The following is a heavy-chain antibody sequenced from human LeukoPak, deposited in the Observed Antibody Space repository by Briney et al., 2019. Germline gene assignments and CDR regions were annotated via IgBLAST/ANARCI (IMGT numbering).Heavy chain of an antibody. CDR1: GFTFSTYA. V-gene: IGHV3-9*01. D-gene: IGHD1-14*01. J-gene: IGHJ6*02. Sequence: PGGSLRLSCAASGFTFSTYAMSWVRQAPGKGLEWVSGISWNSGNIGYADSVKGRFTISRDNAKNSLYLQMNSLRAEDTALYYCAAGNALVSYFYGLDVWGQGTTVTVSS. CDR3: AAGNALVSYFYGLDV. CDR2: ISWNSGNI.